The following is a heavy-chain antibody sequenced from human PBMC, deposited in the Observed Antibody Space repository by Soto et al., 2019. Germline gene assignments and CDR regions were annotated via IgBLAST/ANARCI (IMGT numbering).Heavy chain of an antibody. J-gene: IGHJ5*01. D-gene: IGHD1-1*01. CDR3: SKNGTTWFAS. CDR2: ISVFNGYA. Sequence: QVQLVQSGPELKKPGASVKVSCKTSGYSFHNSGISWVRQAPGQGLEWMGWISVFNGYAHYAQKFQGRVIMTADTFTNTAYMELRGQRSDDTAMYYCSKNGTTWFASWGQGTPVTVSS. V-gene: IGHV1-18*01. CDR1: GYSFHNSG.